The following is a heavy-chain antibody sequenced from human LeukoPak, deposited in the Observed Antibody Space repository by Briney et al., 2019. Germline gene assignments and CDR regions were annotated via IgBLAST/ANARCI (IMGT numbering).Heavy chain of an antibody. J-gene: IGHJ4*02. D-gene: IGHD6-13*01. CDR3: AKAPMEDSWYIHFDY. Sequence: GGSLRLSCAASGFTFSSYAMSWVRQAPGKGLEWVSAITNSGDNTYYADSVKGRFTISRDNSKNTLYLQINRLRAEDTAIYYCAKAPMEDSWYIHFDYWGQGTLVTVSS. CDR2: ITNSGDNT. CDR1: GFTFSSYA. V-gene: IGHV3-23*01.